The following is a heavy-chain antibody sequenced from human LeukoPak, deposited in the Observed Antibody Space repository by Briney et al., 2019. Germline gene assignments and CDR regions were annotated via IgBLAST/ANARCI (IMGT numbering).Heavy chain of an antibody. V-gene: IGHV4-39*01. J-gene: IGHJ4*02. D-gene: IGHD3/OR15-3a*01. CDR1: GGSISSSSYY. CDR3: ARQTGSGLFILP. CDR2: IYYSGNT. Sequence: SETLSLTCTVSGGSISSSSYYWGWIRQPPGKGLEWIGSIYYSGNTYDNASLKSQVSISIDTSKNRFSLKLTSVTAADTAVYYCARQTGSGLFILPGGQGTLVTVSS.